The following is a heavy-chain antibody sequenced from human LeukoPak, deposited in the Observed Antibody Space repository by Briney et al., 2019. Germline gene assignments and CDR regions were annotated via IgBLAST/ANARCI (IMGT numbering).Heavy chain of an antibody. Sequence: ASVKVSCKASGYTFTSYYMHWVRQAPGQGLEWMGIINPSGGSTSYAQKFQGRVTMTRDTSTSTVYMELSSLRSEDTAVYYCARAFEQWLGVYYFDYWGQGTLVTVSS. D-gene: IGHD6-19*01. V-gene: IGHV1-46*01. CDR3: ARAFEQWLGVYYFDY. J-gene: IGHJ4*02. CDR2: INPSGGST. CDR1: GYTFTSYY.